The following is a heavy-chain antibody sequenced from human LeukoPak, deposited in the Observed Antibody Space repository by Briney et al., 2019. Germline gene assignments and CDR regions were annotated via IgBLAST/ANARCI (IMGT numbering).Heavy chain of an antibody. CDR1: GGTFSSYA. Sequence: SVKVSCKASGGTFSSYAISWVRQAPGQGLEWMGEIIPIFGTANYAQKFQGRVTITADESTSTAYMELSSLRSEDTAVYYCERNSLYDSSAHDAFDIWGQGTMVTVSS. CDR2: IIPIFGTA. CDR3: ERNSLYDSSAHDAFDI. V-gene: IGHV1-69*13. D-gene: IGHD3-22*01. J-gene: IGHJ3*02.